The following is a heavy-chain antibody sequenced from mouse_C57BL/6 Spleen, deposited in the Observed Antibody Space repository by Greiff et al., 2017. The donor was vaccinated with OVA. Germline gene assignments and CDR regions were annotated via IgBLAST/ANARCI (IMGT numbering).Heavy chain of an antibody. D-gene: IGHD4-1*01. CDR2: ISGGGGNT. J-gene: IGHJ3*01. Sequence: EVQGVESGGGLVKPGGSLKLSCAASGFTFSSYTMSWVRQTPEKRLEWVATISGGGGNTYYPDSVKGRFTISRDNAKNTLYLQMSSLRSEDTALDYCARGYWDVGFAYWGQGTLVTVSA. V-gene: IGHV5-9*01. CDR3: ARGYWDVGFAY. CDR1: GFTFSSYT.